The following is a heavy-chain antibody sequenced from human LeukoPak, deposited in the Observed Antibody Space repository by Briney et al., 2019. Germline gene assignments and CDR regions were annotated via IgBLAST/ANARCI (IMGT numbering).Heavy chain of an antibody. D-gene: IGHD3-22*01. V-gene: IGHV1-18*01. CDR2: ISAHNGNT. J-gene: IGHJ1*01. Sequence: ASVKVSCKASGYTFTTHGIAWVRQAPGQGLEWMGWISAHNGNTNYAQSLQGRVTMTTDTSTNTAYMELRSLRSDDTAVYYCARDLYYDMVDAVEPCFQHWGQGTLVTVSS. CDR3: ARDLYYDMVDAVEPCFQH. CDR1: GYTFTTHG.